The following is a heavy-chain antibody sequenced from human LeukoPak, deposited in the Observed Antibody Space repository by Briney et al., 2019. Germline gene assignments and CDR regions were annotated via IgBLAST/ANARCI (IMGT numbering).Heavy chain of an antibody. V-gene: IGHV3-30*02. CDR1: GFAFSSYG. CDR3: AKPYNGDYPEVGY. J-gene: IGHJ4*02. Sequence: GGSLRLSCAASGFAFSSYGMHWVRQAPGKGLEWVAFIRYDGSNKYYADSVKGRFTISRDNSKNTLYLQMNSLRAEDTAVYYCAKPYNGDYPEVGYWGQGTLVTVSS. D-gene: IGHD4-17*01. CDR2: IRYDGSNK.